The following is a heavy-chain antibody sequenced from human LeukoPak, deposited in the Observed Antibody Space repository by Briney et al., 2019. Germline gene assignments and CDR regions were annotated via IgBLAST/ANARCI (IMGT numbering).Heavy chain of an antibody. J-gene: IGHJ4*02. CDR3: ARDRRGYSSSWYAVGY. Sequence: ASVKVSCKASGYTFTSYGISWVRQAPGQGLEWMGWISAYNGNTNYAQKLQGRVTMTTDTSTSTAYMELRSLRSDDTAVYYCARDRRGYSSSWYAVGYWGQGTLVTVSS. V-gene: IGHV1-18*01. D-gene: IGHD6-13*01. CDR1: GYTFTSYG. CDR2: ISAYNGNT.